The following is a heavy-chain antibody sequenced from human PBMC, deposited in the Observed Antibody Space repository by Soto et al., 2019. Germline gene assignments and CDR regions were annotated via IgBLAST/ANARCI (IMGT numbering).Heavy chain of an antibody. CDR2: ISSSSSTI. CDR3: AREPGYCSGGTCYYYGMDV. Sequence: VQLVESGGGLVQPGGSLRLSCTASGFTFSSYNLNWVRQAPGKGLEWVSYISSSSSTIHYADSVKGRFTISRDNAKKSLYLQMNSLRDEDTAVYYCAREPGYCSGGTCYYYGMDVWGQGTTVTVSS. CDR1: GFTFSSYN. D-gene: IGHD2-15*01. J-gene: IGHJ6*02. V-gene: IGHV3-48*02.